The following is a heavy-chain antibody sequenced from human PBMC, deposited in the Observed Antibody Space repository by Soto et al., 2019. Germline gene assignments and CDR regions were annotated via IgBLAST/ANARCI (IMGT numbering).Heavy chain of an antibody. CDR2: IYYSGST. CDR3: ARAPGGVAGLLDAFDI. CDR1: GGSISSYY. V-gene: IGHV4-59*01. D-gene: IGHD6-19*01. Sequence: SETLFLTCTVSGGSISSYYWSWIRQPPGKGLEWIGYIYYSGSTNYNPSLKSRVTISVDTSKNQFSLKLSSVTAADTAVYYCARAPGGVAGLLDAFDIWGQGTMVTVSS. J-gene: IGHJ3*02.